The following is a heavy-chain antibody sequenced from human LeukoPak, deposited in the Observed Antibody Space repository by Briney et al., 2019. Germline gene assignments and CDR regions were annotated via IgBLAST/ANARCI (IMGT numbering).Heavy chain of an antibody. Sequence: GGSLRLSCAASGFTFSSYVMHWVRQAPGKGLEWVAVIWNDGSNKYFADSVKGRFTISRDSSKNTLYLQMNSLRAEDTAVYYCVNYGMDVWGQGTTVTVSS. CDR3: VNYGMDV. J-gene: IGHJ6*02. CDR2: IWNDGSNK. CDR1: GFTFSSYV. V-gene: IGHV3-33*06.